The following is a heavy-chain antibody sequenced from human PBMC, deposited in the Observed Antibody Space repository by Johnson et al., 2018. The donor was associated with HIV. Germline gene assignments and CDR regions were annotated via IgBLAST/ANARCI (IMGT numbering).Heavy chain of an antibody. CDR2: IKSNTDGGTT. CDR3: ARVGQQSNAFDI. CDR1: GFTFSNAW. V-gene: IGHV3-15*01. D-gene: IGHD6-13*01. Sequence: VQLVESGGGLVKPGGSLRLSCAASGFTFSNAWMSWVRQAPGKGLEWVGRIKSNTDGGTTDYAAPVQGRFTISSDDSKNSLYLQMNSLKTEDTAVYYCARVGQQSNAFDIWGQGTMVTVSS. J-gene: IGHJ3*02.